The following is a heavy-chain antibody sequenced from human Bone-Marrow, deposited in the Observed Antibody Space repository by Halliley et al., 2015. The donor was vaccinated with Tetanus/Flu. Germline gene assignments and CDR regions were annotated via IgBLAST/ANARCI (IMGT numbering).Heavy chain of an antibody. CDR2: IYYTGST. D-gene: IGHD2-2*01. J-gene: IGHJ5*02. Sequence: TLSLTCDVSGDSVSNGYYWGWSRQSPGKGLEWIGSIYYTGSTYYNPSLKSRVSISVDTSKNRFSLKLTSVTAADTAVYYCGGIIPAAGRIRGFDHWGQGTLVNVSS. CDR1: GDSVSNGYY. CDR3: GGIIPAAGRIRGFDH. V-gene: IGHV4-38-2*01.